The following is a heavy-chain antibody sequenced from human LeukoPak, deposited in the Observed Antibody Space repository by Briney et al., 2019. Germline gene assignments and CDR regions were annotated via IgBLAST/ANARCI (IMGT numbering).Heavy chain of an antibody. J-gene: IGHJ5*02. CDR2: IYHSGST. CDR3: ARGEMAAAGKGEWFDP. D-gene: IGHD5-24*01. Sequence: SETLSLTCTVSGYSISSGYYWGWIRQPPGKGLEWIGSIYHSGSTYYNPSLKSRVTISVDTSKNQFSLKLSSVTAADTAVYYCARGEMAAAGKGEWFDPWGQGTLVTVSS. CDR1: GYSISSGYY. V-gene: IGHV4-38-2*02.